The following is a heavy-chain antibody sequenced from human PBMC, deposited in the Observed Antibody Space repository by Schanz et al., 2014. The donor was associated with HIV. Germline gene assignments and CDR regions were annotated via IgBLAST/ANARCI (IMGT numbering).Heavy chain of an antibody. Sequence: QVPLVQSGAEVREPGASVTVSCKPYGHIFTGYLMHWVRQAPGQGLEWMGGIIPIFGTANYAQKFQGRVTIIADESTSTAYMELSSLRSADTAVYFCARAAFSSEYYYGMDVWGQGTTVTVSS. V-gene: IGHV1-69*01. CDR3: ARAAFSSEYYYGMDV. CDR1: GHIFTGYL. CDR2: IIPIFGTA. J-gene: IGHJ6*02. D-gene: IGHD3-3*02.